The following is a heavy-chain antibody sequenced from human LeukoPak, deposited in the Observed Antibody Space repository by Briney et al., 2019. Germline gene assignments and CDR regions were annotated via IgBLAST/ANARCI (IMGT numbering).Heavy chain of an antibody. CDR3: ARDQLGIVGAGDAFDI. D-gene: IGHD1-26*01. Sequence: GGSLRLSCAASGFTFSSYGMHWVRQAPGKGLEWVAVISYDGSNKYYADSVKGRFTISRDNSKNTLYLQMNSLRAEDTAVYYCARDQLGIVGAGDAFDIWGQGTMVTVSS. V-gene: IGHV3-30*03. J-gene: IGHJ3*02. CDR2: ISYDGSNK. CDR1: GFTFSSYG.